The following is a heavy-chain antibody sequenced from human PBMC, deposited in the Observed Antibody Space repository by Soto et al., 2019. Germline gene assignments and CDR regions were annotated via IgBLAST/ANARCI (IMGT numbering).Heavy chain of an antibody. CDR1: GFTFSSYS. CDR2: ISSSSSTI. J-gene: IGHJ6*02. D-gene: IGHD5-18*01. CDR3: AGEGYSYGSGNGMDV. Sequence: EVQLVESGGGLVQPGGSLRLSCAASGFTFSSYSMNWVRQAPGKGLEWVSSISSSSSTIYYADSVKGRFTISRDNAKNSLYLQMNSLRAEETAVYYCAGEGYSYGSGNGMDVWGQGTTVTVSS. V-gene: IGHV3-48*01.